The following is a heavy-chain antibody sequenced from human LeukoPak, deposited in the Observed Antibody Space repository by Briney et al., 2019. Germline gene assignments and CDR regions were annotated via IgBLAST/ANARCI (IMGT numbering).Heavy chain of an antibody. CDR1: GGSIRLYY. D-gene: IGHD4/OR15-4a*01. CDR3: AREDPRTKVPEGMDV. Sequence: PSETLSLTCTVSGGSIRLYYLSWIRQPPGKGLEWIGYIYYSGATKYNAALKSRVTISVDTSKNQFSQKLNSVTAADTAVYYCAREDPRTKVPEGMDVWGQGTTVTLSS. CDR2: IYYSGAT. V-gene: IGHV4-59*01. J-gene: IGHJ6*02.